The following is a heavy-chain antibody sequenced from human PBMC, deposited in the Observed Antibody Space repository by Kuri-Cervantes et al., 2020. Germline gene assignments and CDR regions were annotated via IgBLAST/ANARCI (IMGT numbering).Heavy chain of an antibody. CDR3: ARGVGYYYYYYMDV. CDR2: IYHSGSA. J-gene: IGHJ6*03. V-gene: IGHV4-4*02. CDR1: GGSISNNEW. Sequence: SCAVSGGSISNNEWLSWVRQPPGKGLEWIGEIYHSGSANYNPSLKSRVTISIDKSRTQFSLKLNSVTAADTAVYYCARGVGYYYYYYMDVWGKGTTVTVSS.